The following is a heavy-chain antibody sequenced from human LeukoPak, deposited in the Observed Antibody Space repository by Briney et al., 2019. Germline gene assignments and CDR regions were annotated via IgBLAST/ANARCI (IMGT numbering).Heavy chain of an antibody. CDR2: ISGSGGST. D-gene: IGHD1-26*01. J-gene: IGHJ3*02. CDR3: AKVGSGRTDAFDI. V-gene: IGHV3-23*01. Sequence: PGGSLRLSCAASGFTFSSYAMSWVRQAPGKGLEWVSAISGSGGSTYYADSVKGRFTISRDNSKNTLYLQMNSLRAEETAVYYCAKVGSGRTDAFDIWGQGTMVTVSS. CDR1: GFTFSSYA.